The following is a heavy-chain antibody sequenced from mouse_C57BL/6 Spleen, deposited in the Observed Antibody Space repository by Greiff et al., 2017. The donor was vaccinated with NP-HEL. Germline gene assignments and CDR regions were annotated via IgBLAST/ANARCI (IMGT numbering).Heavy chain of an antibody. V-gene: IGHV14-1*01. CDR2: IDPEDGDT. CDR1: GFNIKDYY. J-gene: IGHJ4*01. CDR3: TTGGYYGSSFYYAMDD. Sequence: VQLQQSGAELVRPGASVKLSCTASGFNIKDYYMHWVKQRPEQGLEWIGRIDPEDGDTEYGPKFQGKGTRTEDTSSNKAYLQLSSLTSEETAVYYCTTGGYYGSSFYYAMDDWGQGTSVTVSS. D-gene: IGHD1-1*01.